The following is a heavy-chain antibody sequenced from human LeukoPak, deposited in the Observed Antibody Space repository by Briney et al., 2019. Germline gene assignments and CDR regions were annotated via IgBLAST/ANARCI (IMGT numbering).Heavy chain of an antibody. CDR3: AKDPNSGYDRLPSDY. Sequence: GGSLRLSCAASTFFFIAYGMNWVRQAPGKGLEWVASISSDGSKKYYVDSVKGRFTISRDNSQNTLYLQMNSLRAEDTAMYYCAKDPNSGYDRLPSDYWGQGTLVTVSS. J-gene: IGHJ4*02. CDR1: TFFFIAYG. CDR2: ISSDGSKK. V-gene: IGHV3-30*18. D-gene: IGHD5-12*01.